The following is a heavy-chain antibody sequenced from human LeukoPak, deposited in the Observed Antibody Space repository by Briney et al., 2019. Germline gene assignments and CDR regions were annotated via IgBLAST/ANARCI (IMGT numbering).Heavy chain of an antibody. V-gene: IGHV3-23*01. D-gene: IGHD2-21*02. CDR1: GFTFSSYA. J-gene: IGHJ6*03. CDR2: ISGSGGST. Sequence: PGGSLRLSCAASGFTFSSYAMSWVRQAPGKGLEWVSAISGSGGSTYYADSVKGRFTISRDNSKNTLYLQMNSLRAEDTAVYYCAKGRGDSPTYYYYMDVRGKGTTVTISS. CDR3: AKGRGDSPTYYYYMDV.